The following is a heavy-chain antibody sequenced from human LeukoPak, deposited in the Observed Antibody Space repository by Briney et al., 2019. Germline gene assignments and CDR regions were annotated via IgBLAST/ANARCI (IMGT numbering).Heavy chain of an antibody. CDR1: GYTFTSYY. Sequence: ASVKVSCKASGYTFTSYYMHWVRQAPGQGLEWMGIINPSGGSTSYAQKFQGRVTMTRDTSTSTVYMELSSLRSEDTAVYYCARNSYYDSSGYYAHTPFDYWGQGTLVTVSS. V-gene: IGHV1-46*01. J-gene: IGHJ4*02. CDR2: INPSGGST. D-gene: IGHD3-22*01. CDR3: ARNSYYDSSGYYAHTPFDY.